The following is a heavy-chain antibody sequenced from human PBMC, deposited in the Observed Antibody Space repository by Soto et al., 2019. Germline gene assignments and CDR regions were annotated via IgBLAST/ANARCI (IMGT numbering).Heavy chain of an antibody. V-gene: IGHV2-5*02. CDR1: GFSLSTSGVG. Sequence: QITLKESGPTLVKPTQTLTLTCTFSGFSLSTSGVGLGWIRQPPGKALDGLALIYWDDDKRYSPSLKSRLTIPKDTSKNQVVISMTNMDPVDTATYYCAHMEGKGPVTYSSSWVTWFDPWGQGTLVTVSS. J-gene: IGHJ5*02. CDR3: AHMEGKGPVTYSSSWVTWFDP. D-gene: IGHD6-13*01. CDR2: IYWDDDK.